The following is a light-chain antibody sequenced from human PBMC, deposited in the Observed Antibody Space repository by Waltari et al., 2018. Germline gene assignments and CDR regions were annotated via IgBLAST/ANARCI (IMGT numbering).Light chain of an antibody. J-gene: IGKJ1*01. V-gene: IGKV2D-29*02. CDR1: QSLLHSNGNTY. CDR3: LQSSKDPWT. Sequence: DIVMTQTPLSLLVTPGEPASISCRSSQSLLHSNGNTYLHWYLQKPGQSPRLLIYKVTNRESGVPDRFSGSGSGTDFTLKISRVEPEDVGFYYCLQSSKDPWTFGQGTKVEIK. CDR2: KVT.